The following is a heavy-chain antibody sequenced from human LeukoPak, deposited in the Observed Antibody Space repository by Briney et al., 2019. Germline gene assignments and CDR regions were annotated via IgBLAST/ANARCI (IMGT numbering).Heavy chain of an antibody. D-gene: IGHD3-22*01. CDR3: ACLTTADAFDI. Sequence: SQTLSLTCTVSGGSISRYYWSWIRQPPGKGLEWIGYIYYSGSTNYNPSLKSRVTISVDTSKNQFSLKLSSVTAADTAVYYCACLTTADAFDIWGQGTMVTVSS. J-gene: IGHJ3*02. CDR1: GGSISRYY. V-gene: IGHV4-59*01. CDR2: IYYSGST.